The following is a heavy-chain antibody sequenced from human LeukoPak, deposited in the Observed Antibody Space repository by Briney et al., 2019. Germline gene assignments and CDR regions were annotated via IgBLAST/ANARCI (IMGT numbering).Heavy chain of an antibody. Sequence: GESLKISCKGSGYSFTSYWIGWVRQMPGKGLEWMGIIYPGDSDTRYSPSFQGQVTISADKSISTAYLQWSSLKASDTAMYYCARLRRSGEYFDYYYYMDVWGKGTTVTVSS. J-gene: IGHJ6*03. CDR3: ARLRRSGEYFDYYYYMDV. D-gene: IGHD3-9*01. CDR2: IYPGDSDT. CDR1: GYSFTSYW. V-gene: IGHV5-51*01.